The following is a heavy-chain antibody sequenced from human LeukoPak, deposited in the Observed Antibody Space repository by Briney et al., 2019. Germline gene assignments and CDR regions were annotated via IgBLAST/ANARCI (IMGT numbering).Heavy chain of an antibody. J-gene: IGHJ3*02. Sequence: SETLSLTCTVSGGSISSYYWSWIRQPPGKGLEWIGYIYYSGSTNYNPSLKSRVTISVDTSKNQFSLKLSSVTAADTAVYYCARLSEIDAFDIWGQGTMVTVSP. D-gene: IGHD3-16*02. CDR3: ARLSEIDAFDI. CDR2: IYYSGST. CDR1: GGSISSYY. V-gene: IGHV4-59*08.